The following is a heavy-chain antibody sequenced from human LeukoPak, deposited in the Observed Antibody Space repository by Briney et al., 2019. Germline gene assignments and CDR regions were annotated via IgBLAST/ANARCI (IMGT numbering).Heavy chain of an antibody. Sequence: PSETLSLTCAVSNYSTTSGYFWGWIRQPPGKGLEWIASIYHSGTTYYNPSLRNRVTLFVDTSKNQFSLKLTSLTAADTAVYYCARDGVFHDSDGYSFDYWGKGTLVTVSS. CDR2: IYHSGTT. CDR1: NYSTTSGYF. V-gene: IGHV4-38-2*02. CDR3: ARDGVFHDSDGYSFDY. D-gene: IGHD3-22*01. J-gene: IGHJ4*02.